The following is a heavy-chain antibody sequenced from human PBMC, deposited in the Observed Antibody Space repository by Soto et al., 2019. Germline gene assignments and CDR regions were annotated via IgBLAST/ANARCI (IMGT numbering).Heavy chain of an antibody. CDR2: IIPIFGTA. J-gene: IGHJ6*02. CDR1: GGTFSSYA. Sequence: QVQLVQSGAGVKKPGSSVKVSCKASGGTFSSYAISWVRQAPGQGLEWMGGIIPIFGTANYAQKFQGRVTITADKSTSTAYMELSSLTSEDTAVYYCARGEGVHAVTPKNGMDVWGQGTTVTVSS. V-gene: IGHV1-69*06. D-gene: IGHD4-17*01. CDR3: ARGEGVHAVTPKNGMDV.